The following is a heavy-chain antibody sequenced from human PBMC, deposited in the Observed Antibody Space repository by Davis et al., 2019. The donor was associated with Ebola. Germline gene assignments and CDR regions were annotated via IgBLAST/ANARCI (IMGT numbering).Heavy chain of an antibody. CDR2: INPSGGST. Sequence: AASVKVSCKASGYTFTSYYMHWVRQAPGQGLEWMGIINPSGGSTSYAQKFQGRVTITADKSTSTAYMELSSLRSDDTAVYYCAGDSFDYWGQGTLVTVSS. CDR3: AGDSFDY. V-gene: IGHV1-46*01. J-gene: IGHJ4*02. CDR1: GYTFTSYY.